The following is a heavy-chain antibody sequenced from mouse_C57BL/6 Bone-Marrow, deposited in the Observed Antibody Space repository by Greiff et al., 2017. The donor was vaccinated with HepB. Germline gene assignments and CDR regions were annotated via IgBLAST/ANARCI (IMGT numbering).Heavy chain of an antibody. J-gene: IGHJ3*01. V-gene: IGHV1-26*01. CDR2: INPNNGGT. CDR3: ARGEVWFAY. CDR1: GYTFTDYY. Sequence: EVQLQQSGPELVKPGASVKISCKASGYTFTDYYMNWVKQSHGKSLEWIGDINPNNGGTSYNQKFKGKATLTVDKSSSTAYMELRSLTSEDSAVYYCARGEVWFAYWGQGTLVTVSA.